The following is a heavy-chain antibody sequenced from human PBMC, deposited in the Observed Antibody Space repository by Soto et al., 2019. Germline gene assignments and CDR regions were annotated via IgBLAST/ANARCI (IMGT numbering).Heavy chain of an antibody. CDR2: IDWDGEK. V-gene: IGHV2-70*04. J-gene: IGHJ4*02. CDR1: GFSLTSNEMR. CDR3: ARTTNTGTDY. D-gene: IGHD1-1*01. Sequence: SGPTLVNPTQTLTLTCTFSGFSLTSNEMRVTWIRQPPGKALEWLARIDWDGEKFYSSSLRTRLTISKDSSKNQVVLTMTNMDPVDTPTYYCARTTNTGTDYWGQGTLVTVSS.